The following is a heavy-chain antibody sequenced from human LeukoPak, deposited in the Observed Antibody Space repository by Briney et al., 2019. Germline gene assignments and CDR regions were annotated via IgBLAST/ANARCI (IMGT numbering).Heavy chain of an antibody. CDR2: ISAYNGNT. J-gene: IGHJ5*02. D-gene: IGHD3-22*01. Sequence: ASVKVSCKASGYTFTSYGISWVRQAPGQGLEWMGWISAYNGNTNYAQKLQGRVTMTTDTSTSTAYMELRSLRSDDTAVYYCARNGRWEYYDSSGYYEESWFDPWGQGTLVTVSS. CDR3: ARNGRWEYYDSSGYYEESWFDP. CDR1: GYTFTSYG. V-gene: IGHV1-18*01.